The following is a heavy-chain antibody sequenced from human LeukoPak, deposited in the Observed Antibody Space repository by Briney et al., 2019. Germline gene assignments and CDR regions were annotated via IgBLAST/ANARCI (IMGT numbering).Heavy chain of an antibody. CDR1: GFTFTSYA. CDR2: ISNSGDTT. Sequence: GGSLRLSCAASGFTFTSYAMTWVRQAPGKGLEWVSVISNSGDTTHYADSVKGRFTISRDNSKNTLYLQMNSLRADDTALYYCAKQYYDFWSGYYFSPWGQGTLVTVSS. J-gene: IGHJ5*02. D-gene: IGHD3-3*01. CDR3: AKQYYDFWSGYYFSP. V-gene: IGHV3-23*01.